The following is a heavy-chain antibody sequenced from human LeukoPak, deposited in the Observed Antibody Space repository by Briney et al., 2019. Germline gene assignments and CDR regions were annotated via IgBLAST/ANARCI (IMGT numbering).Heavy chain of an antibody. J-gene: IGHJ3*02. CDR1: GFNLSSYA. CDR2: IWNDGRTK. D-gene: IGHD3-3*01. Sequence: GGSLRLSCAESGFNLSSYAMHWVRQAPGKGLEWVAVIWNDGRTKYYADSVKGRFTISRDISKNTLYLQMNSLRAEDTAVYYCGRVSTQDFSGGAFDIWGQGTMVTVSS. V-gene: IGHV3-33*01. CDR3: GRVSTQDFSGGAFDI.